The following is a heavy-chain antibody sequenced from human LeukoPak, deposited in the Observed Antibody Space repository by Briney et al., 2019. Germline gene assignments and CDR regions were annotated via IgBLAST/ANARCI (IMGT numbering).Heavy chain of an antibody. J-gene: IGHJ6*02. Sequence: GEFPKISCKGSGYSFEDYWIGLGRQMSGKGPELRGINFTHDSDTKYSPSFQGKVTISVDKSIGTAYVQWSSLKASDTAMYDCARYGLRGWTSTNCYTSYYYCGMDVWGQGTTVIVSS. V-gene: IGHV5-51*01. CDR1: GYSFEDYW. CDR2: NFTHDSDT. CDR3: ARYGLRGWTSTNCYTSYYYCGMDV. D-gene: IGHD2-2*02.